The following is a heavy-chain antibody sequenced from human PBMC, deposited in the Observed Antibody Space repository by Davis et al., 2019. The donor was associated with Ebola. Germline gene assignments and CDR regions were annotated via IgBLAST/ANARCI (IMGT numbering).Heavy chain of an antibody. D-gene: IGHD3-3*01. CDR3: AKNGVVRMTGEGY. J-gene: IGHJ4*02. V-gene: IGHV3-23*01. CDR2: ISGSGGST. Sequence: GESLKISCAASGFTFSSYAMSWVRQAPGKGLEWVSAISGSGGSTYYADSVKDRFTISRDNSKNTLYLQMNSLRAEDTAVYYCAKNGVVRMTGEGYWGQGTLVTVSS. CDR1: GFTFSSYA.